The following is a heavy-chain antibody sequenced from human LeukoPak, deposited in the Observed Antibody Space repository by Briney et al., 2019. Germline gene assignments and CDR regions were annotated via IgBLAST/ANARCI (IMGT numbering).Heavy chain of an antibody. J-gene: IGHJ6*02. Sequence: PGGSLRLSCAASGFALSSHWRTWVRQVPGRGPEWVANVNRDGSETCYLDSVKGRFTISKDNAKNSLYLQMNSLRAEDTALYHCARNNGMDVWGQGTTVIVSS. CDR2: VNRDGSET. V-gene: IGHV3-7*03. CDR1: GFALSSHW. CDR3: ARNNGMDV.